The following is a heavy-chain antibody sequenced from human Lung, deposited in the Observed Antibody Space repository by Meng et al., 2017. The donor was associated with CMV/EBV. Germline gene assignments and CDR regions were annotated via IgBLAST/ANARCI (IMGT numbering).Heavy chain of an antibody. D-gene: IGHD3-22*01. J-gene: IGHJ4*02. CDR3: VRYYDRSGHHYFDY. Sequence: SXTXSLXCSVSAGSISSYGSFWGWIRQPPGKGLEGIGMIYYSGGTHYNPSLKGRVIVSVDTSKKNFSLKLSSVTASDTAVYYCVRYYDRSGHHYFDYWGQGSLVTVSS. CDR2: IYYSGGT. CDR1: AGSISSYGSF. V-gene: IGHV4-39*02.